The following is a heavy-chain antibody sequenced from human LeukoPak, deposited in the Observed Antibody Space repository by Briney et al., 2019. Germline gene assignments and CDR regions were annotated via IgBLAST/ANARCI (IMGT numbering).Heavy chain of an antibody. CDR3: AREGSSSWPNYYYGMDV. Sequence: SETLSLTCTVSGGSISSGDYYWSWIRQPPGKGLEWIGYIYYSGSTYYNPSLKSRVTISVDTSKNQFSLKLSSVTAADTAVYYCAREGSSSWPNYYYGMDVWGQGTTVTVSS. CDR1: GGSISSGDYY. CDR2: IYYSGST. D-gene: IGHD6-13*01. V-gene: IGHV4-30-4*01. J-gene: IGHJ6*02.